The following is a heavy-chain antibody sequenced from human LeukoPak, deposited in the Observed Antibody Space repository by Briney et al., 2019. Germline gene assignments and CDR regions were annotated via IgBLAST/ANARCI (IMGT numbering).Heavy chain of an antibody. J-gene: IGHJ4*02. V-gene: IGHV1-18*04. Sequence: ASVKVSCMASGYTFTSYGLSWVRQAPGQGLEWMGWISAYNGNTNYAQKLQGRVTMTTDTSTSTAYMELRSLRSDDTAVYYCARDAKWSSGSYYYGYWGQGTLVTVSS. CDR3: ARDAKWSSGSYYYGY. D-gene: IGHD3-10*01. CDR1: GYTFTSYG. CDR2: ISAYNGNT.